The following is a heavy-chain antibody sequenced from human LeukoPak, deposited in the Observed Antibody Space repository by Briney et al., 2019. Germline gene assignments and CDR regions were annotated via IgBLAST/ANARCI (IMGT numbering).Heavy chain of an antibody. V-gene: IGHV1-46*01. D-gene: IGHD2-8*02. CDR1: GYTFSNYY. CDR2: INPTGTGT. J-gene: IGHJ4*02. Sequence: ASVKVSCKASGYTFSNYYMHWVRQAPGQGLEWMGLINPTGTGTNYAQKFRGRVTLTRDTSTTTVYMELSSLRSEDSAVYYCAREESGGYFDYWGQGALVSVSS. CDR3: AREESGGYFDY.